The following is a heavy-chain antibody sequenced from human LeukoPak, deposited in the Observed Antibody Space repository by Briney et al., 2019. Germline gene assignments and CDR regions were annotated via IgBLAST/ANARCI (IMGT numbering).Heavy chain of an antibody. CDR1: GGTFSSYA. D-gene: IGHD5-12*01. CDR2: IIPIFGIA. V-gene: IGHV1-69*04. Sequence: SVKVSCKASGGTFSSYAISWVRQAPGQGLEWMGRIIPIFGIANYAQKFQGRVTITADKSTSTAYMELSSLRSEDTAVYYCARGIVATIDPDYWGQGTLVTVSS. J-gene: IGHJ4*02. CDR3: ARGIVATIDPDY.